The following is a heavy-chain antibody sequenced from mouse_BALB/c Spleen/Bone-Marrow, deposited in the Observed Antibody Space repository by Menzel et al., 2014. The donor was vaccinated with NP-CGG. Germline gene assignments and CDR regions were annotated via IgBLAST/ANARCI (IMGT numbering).Heavy chain of an antibody. CDR1: GFDFSRYW. CDR2: INPDSSTI. CDR3: ARLNYYGNLWV. Sequence: EVILVESGGGLVQPGGSLKLSCAASGFDFSRYWMSWVRRAPGKGLEWIGEINPDSSTINYTPSLKDKFTISRDNAKNTLYLQMSKVRAEDTARYYWARLNYYGNLWVWGAGTTVTVSS. D-gene: IGHD1-1*01. J-gene: IGHJ1*01. V-gene: IGHV4-1*02.